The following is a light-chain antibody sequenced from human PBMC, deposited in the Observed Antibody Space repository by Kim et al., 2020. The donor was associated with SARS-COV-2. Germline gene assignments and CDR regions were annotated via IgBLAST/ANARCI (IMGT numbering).Light chain of an antibody. CDR2: GNT. CDR1: GSNIGANFV. J-gene: IGLJ1*01. CDR3: QSYDNSLNSYV. V-gene: IGLV1-40*01. Sequence: QRVTFYCTGSGSNIGANFVVHWYQHLPGTAPKRLIYGNTNRPSGVPDRFSGSKSGTSASLAIIGLQAEDEADYYCQSYDNSLNSYVFGTGTKVTVL.